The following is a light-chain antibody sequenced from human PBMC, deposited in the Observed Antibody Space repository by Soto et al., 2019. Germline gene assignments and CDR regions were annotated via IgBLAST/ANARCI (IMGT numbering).Light chain of an antibody. CDR2: GAS. V-gene: IGKV3-15*01. CDR1: QSVSSN. J-gene: IGKJ4*01. Sequence: EIVMTQSPATLSVSPGERATLSSRASQSVSSNLAWYQQKPGQAPSLLIYGASTRATDIPARFSGSGSGTEFTLTISCLRCEDFAVYYCQQYNNWPSFGGGTKVEIK. CDR3: QQYNNWPS.